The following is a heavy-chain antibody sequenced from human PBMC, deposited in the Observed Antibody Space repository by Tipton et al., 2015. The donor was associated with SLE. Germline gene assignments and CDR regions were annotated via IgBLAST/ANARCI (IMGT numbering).Heavy chain of an antibody. Sequence: QLVQSGAEVKKPGESLKISCKGSGYSFTSYWIGWVRQMPGKGLEWMGMIYPGDSETRYTPSFQGQVTISADKSISTAYLQWSSLKASATALYYCARPLESMGSPYGMDVWGQGTPVSVSS. CDR2: IYPGDSET. CDR3: ARPLESMGSPYGMDV. CDR1: GYSFTSYW. V-gene: IGHV5-51*01. J-gene: IGHJ6*02. D-gene: IGHD1-1*01.